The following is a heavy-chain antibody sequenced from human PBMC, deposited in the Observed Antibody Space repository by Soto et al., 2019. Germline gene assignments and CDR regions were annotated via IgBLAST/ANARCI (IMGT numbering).Heavy chain of an antibody. CDR3: AKDGWLVRFSYFDY. J-gene: IGHJ4*02. V-gene: IGHV3-23*01. CDR1: GFTFSSYA. D-gene: IGHD6-19*01. CDR2: ISGSGGST. Sequence: GGSLRLSCAAAGFTFSSYAMSWVRQAPGKGLEWVSAISGSGGSTYYADSVKGRFTISRDNSKNTLYLQMNSLRAEDTAVYYCAKDGWLVRFSYFDYWGQGTLVTVS.